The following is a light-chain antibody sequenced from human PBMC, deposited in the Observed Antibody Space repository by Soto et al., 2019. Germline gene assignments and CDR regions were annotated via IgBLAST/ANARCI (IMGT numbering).Light chain of an antibody. Sequence: QSVLTQPPSASGTPGQRVIISCSGSTSNIGSNTVNWYQQLPATAPKLLIYNNDQRPSGVPDRVSGSKSGTSASLTISGLQSEDEADYYCAAWDDSLNGPMFGGGTKLTVL. CDR2: NND. CDR1: TSNIGSNT. CDR3: AAWDDSLNGPM. J-gene: IGLJ3*02. V-gene: IGLV1-44*01.